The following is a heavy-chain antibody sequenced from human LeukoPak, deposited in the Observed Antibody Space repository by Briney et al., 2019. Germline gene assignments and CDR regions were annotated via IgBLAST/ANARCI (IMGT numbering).Heavy chain of an antibody. CDR1: GGSISSSSYY. D-gene: IGHD5-18*01. J-gene: IGHJ4*02. CDR2: IYYSGST. Sequence: PSETLSLTCIVSGGSISSSSYYWGWIRQPPGKGLEWIGSIYYSGSTYYNPSLKSRATISVDTSKNQFSLKLSSVTAADTAVYYCAREGTRWIQLLRPVPFDYWGQGTLVTVSS. CDR3: AREGTRWIQLLRPVPFDY. V-gene: IGHV4-39*07.